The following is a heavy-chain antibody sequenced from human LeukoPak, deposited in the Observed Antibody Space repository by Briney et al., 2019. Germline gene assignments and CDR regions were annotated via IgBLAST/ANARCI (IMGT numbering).Heavy chain of an antibody. D-gene: IGHD2-2*01. J-gene: IGHJ4*02. Sequence: GGSLRLSCAASGFTFSDYYMSWIRQAPGKGLEWVSYISSSGSTIYYADSVKGRSTISRDNAKNSLYLQMNSLRAEDTAVYYCATDSVYCSSTSCSQYYFDYWGQGTLVTVSS. CDR3: ATDSVYCSSTSCSQYYFDY. V-gene: IGHV3-11*04. CDR1: GFTFSDYY. CDR2: ISSSGSTI.